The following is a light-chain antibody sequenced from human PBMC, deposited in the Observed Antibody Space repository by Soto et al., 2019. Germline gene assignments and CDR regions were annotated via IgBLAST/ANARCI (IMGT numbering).Light chain of an antibody. J-gene: IGKJ1*01. CDR2: TSS. CDR3: QQSYNTPRT. V-gene: IGKV1-39*01. Sequence: DIQMTQSPSSLSASVGDRVTITCRTSQPISDYLNWYQQKPGKAPSLLIYTSSNLQTGVPSRFSGSGSGTHFTLTINSLQPEDFATYYCQQSYNTPRTFGQGTKVDIK. CDR1: QPISDY.